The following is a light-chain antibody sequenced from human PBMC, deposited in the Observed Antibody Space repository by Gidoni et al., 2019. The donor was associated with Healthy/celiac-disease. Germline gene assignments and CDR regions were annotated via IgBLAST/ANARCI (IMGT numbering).Light chain of an antibody. CDR1: SSDVGSYNL. V-gene: IGLV2-23*02. Sequence: QYALPQPASVSGSPGQSITISCTGTSSDVGSYNLVSWYQQHPGNAPKLMIYEVSKRPSVVSIRFSGSKSGNTASLTISGLQAEDEADYYCCSYAGSSTDWVFGGGTKLTVL. J-gene: IGLJ3*02. CDR2: EVS. CDR3: CSYAGSSTDWV.